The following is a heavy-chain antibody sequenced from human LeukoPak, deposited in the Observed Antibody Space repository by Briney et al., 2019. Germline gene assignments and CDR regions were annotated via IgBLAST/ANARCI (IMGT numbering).Heavy chain of an antibody. D-gene: IGHD6-19*01. V-gene: IGHV4-34*01. Sequence: SETLSLTCAVYGGSFSGYYWSWIRQPPGKGLEWIGEINHSGSTNYNPSLKSRVTIPVDTSKNQFSLKLSSVTAADTAVYYCARVRGLADSDYWGQGTLVTVSS. J-gene: IGHJ4*02. CDR1: GGSFSGYY. CDR3: ARVRGLADSDY. CDR2: INHSGST.